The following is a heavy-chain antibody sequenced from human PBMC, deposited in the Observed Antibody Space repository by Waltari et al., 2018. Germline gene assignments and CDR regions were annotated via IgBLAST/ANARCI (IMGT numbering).Heavy chain of an antibody. CDR1: GFTVSSNY. CDR2: IYSGGST. CDR3: ARDTAWLYFQH. Sequence: EVQLVESGGGLVQPGGSLRLSCAASGFTVSSNYMSWVRQAPGKGLWWVAVIYSGGSTYYADSVKGRFTISRHNSKNTLYLQMNSLRAEDTAVYYCARDTAWLYFQHWGQGTLVTVSS. D-gene: IGHD6-19*01. V-gene: IGHV3-53*04. J-gene: IGHJ1*01.